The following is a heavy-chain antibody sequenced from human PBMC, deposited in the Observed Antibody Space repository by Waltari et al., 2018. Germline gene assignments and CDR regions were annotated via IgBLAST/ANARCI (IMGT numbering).Heavy chain of an antibody. V-gene: IGHV4-61*02. J-gene: IGHJ4*01. CDR2: IYTSGST. D-gene: IGHD3-10*01. CDR1: GGSISSGSYY. CDR3: AREFTMVRGVIIE. Sequence: QVQLQESGPGLVKPSQTLSLTCTVSGGSISSGSYYWSWIRQPAGKGLEWIGRIYTSGSTNYNPSLKSRVTISVDTSKNQFSLKLSSVTAADTAVYYCAREFTMVRGVIIEWGHGTLVTVSS.